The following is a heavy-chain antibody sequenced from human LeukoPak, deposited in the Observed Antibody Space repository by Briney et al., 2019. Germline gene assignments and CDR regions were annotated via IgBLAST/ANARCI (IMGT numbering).Heavy chain of an antibody. Sequence: GGSLRLSCAASGFTFSSYAMHWVRQAPGKGLEWVAVISDDGSNKYYADSVKGRFTISRDNSKNTLYLQMNSLRAEDTAVYYCAKLGSPNYYYYGMDVWGQGTTVTVSS. J-gene: IGHJ6*02. CDR1: GFTFSSYA. CDR2: ISDDGSNK. V-gene: IGHV3-30*18. D-gene: IGHD3-10*01. CDR3: AKLGSPNYYYYGMDV.